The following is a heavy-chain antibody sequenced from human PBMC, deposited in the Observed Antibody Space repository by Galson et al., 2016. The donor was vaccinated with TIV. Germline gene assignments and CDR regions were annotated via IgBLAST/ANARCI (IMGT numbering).Heavy chain of an antibody. CDR1: GYIFTNYA. CDR3: ARHLYFYDNTVYSAAFDV. J-gene: IGHJ3*01. Sequence: SVKVSCKASGYIFTNYAISWLRQAPGQGPEWMGGVSAYNIKTHYAQKFQARVTMTTDTATNTVFMDLRSLRSDDTAIYFCARHLYFYDNTVYSAAFDVWGQGTMVAVSS. CDR2: VSAYNIKT. V-gene: IGHV1-18*04. D-gene: IGHD3-22*01.